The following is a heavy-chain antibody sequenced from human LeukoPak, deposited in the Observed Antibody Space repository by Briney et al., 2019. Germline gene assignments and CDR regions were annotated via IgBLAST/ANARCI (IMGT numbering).Heavy chain of an antibody. Sequence: GGSLRLSCAASVFTFSSYGMHWVRQAPGKGLEWVSVIYSGGNTYYADSVKGRFTTSRDNSKNTLYLQMNSLRAEDTAVYYCAGDLAFDIWGQGTMVTVSS. J-gene: IGHJ3*02. CDR1: VFTFSSYG. CDR2: IYSGGNT. V-gene: IGHV3-66*01. CDR3: AGDLAFDI.